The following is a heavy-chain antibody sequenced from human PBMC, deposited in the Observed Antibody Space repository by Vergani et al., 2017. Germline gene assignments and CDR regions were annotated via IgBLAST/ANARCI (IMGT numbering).Heavy chain of an antibody. CDR1: GYSFTSYW. V-gene: IGHV5-51*01. J-gene: IGHJ4*02. D-gene: IGHD2-2*01. Sequence: EVQLVQSGAEVKKPGESLKISCKGSGYSFTSYWIGWVRQMPGKGLEWMGIIYPGDSDTRYSPSFQGQVTISADKSISTAYLQWSSLKASDTAMYYCARLGRLHPPDIVVVPAGALGYWGQGTLVTVSS. CDR2: IYPGDSDT. CDR3: ARLGRLHPPDIVVVPAGALGY.